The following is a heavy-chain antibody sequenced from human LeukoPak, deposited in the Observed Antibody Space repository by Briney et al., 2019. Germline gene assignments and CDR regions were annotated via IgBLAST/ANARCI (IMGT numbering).Heavy chain of an antibody. CDR1: GITLSNYG. J-gene: IGHJ4*02. D-gene: IGHD3-22*01. CDR2: ISGSGGRT. Sequence: GGSLRLSCAVSGITLSNYGMSWVRLAPGKGLEWVAGISGSGGRTNYADSVKGRFTISRDNAENTLYLQMSSLRAEDTAVYFCAKRGVVIRVILVGFHKEAYYFDSWGQGALVTVSS. V-gene: IGHV3-23*01. CDR3: AKRGVVIRVILVGFHKEAYYFDS.